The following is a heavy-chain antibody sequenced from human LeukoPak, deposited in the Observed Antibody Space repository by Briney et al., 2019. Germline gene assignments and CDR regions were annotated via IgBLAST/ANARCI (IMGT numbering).Heavy chain of an antibody. V-gene: IGHV3-21*01. D-gene: IGHD2-2*03. CDR2: ISSSSSYI. Sequence: GGSLRLSCAASGFTFSSYSMNWVRQAPGKGLEWVSFISSSSSYIYYADSVKGRFTISRDNAKNSLYLQMNSLRAEDTAVYYCARGNGYCSSTTCFYFDYWGQGTLVTVSS. CDR3: ARGNGYCSSTTCFYFDY. J-gene: IGHJ4*02. CDR1: GFTFSSYS.